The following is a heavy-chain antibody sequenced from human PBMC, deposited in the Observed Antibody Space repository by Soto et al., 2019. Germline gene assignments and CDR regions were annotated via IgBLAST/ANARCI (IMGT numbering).Heavy chain of an antibody. V-gene: IGHV1-18*01. CDR3: ARDRRQYFGSGCYYTHDAFDM. J-gene: IGHJ3*02. Sequence: ASVKVSCKASAYTFTSYSINWVRQAPGQGLEWMGWISAYNGDTNYAQNFQGRVTMTTDTSTSTAYMELRSLRSDDTAIYYCARDRRQYFGSGCYYTHDAFDMWG. CDR1: AYTFTSYS. CDR2: ISAYNGDT. D-gene: IGHD3-10*01.